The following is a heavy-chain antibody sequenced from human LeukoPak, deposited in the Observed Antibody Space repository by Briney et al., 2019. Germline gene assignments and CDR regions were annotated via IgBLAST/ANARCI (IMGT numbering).Heavy chain of an antibody. D-gene: IGHD2-2*01. CDR3: ARDCSSTSCYVFWEPGYGMDV. CDR1: GFTFSDYY. V-gene: IGHV3-11*06. CDR2: ISSSRSYT. J-gene: IGHJ6*02. Sequence: PGGSLRLSCAASGFTFSDYYMSWIRQAPGKGLEWVSHISSSRSYTNYADSVKGRFTISRDNAKNSLYLQMNSLRAEDTAVCYCARDCSSTSCYVFWEPGYGMDVWGQGTTVTVSS.